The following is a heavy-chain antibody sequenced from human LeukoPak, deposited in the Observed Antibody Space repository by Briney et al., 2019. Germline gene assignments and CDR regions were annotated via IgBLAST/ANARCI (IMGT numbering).Heavy chain of an antibody. CDR3: AKVHSSGWYEVDY. CDR1: GFTFSSYA. Sequence: PGGSLRLSCAASGFTFSSYAMSWVRQAPGKGLEWVSAISGSGGSTYYAESVKGRFTITRDNSKNTLYLQMNSLRAEDTAVYYCAKVHSSGWYEVDYWGQGTLVTVSS. J-gene: IGHJ4*02. CDR2: ISGSGGST. D-gene: IGHD6-19*01. V-gene: IGHV3-23*01.